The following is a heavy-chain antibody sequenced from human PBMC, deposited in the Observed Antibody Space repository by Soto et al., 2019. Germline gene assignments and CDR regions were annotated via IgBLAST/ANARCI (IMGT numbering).Heavy chain of an antibody. CDR1: GYTFTSYY. CDR3: ARQYCSGGSCSTLDY. D-gene: IGHD2-15*01. V-gene: IGHV1-46*01. J-gene: IGHJ4*02. Sequence: QVQLVQSGAEVKKPGASVKVSCKASGYTFTSYYMHWVRQAPGQGLEWMGIINPSGGSTSYAQKFQGRVTMTRDTSTSTVYRERSSLRSEDTAVYYCARQYCSGGSCSTLDYWGQGTLVTVSS. CDR2: INPSGGST.